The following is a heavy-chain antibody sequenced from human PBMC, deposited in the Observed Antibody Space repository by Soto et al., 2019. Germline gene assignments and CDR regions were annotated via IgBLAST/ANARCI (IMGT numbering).Heavy chain of an antibody. D-gene: IGHD3-9*01. CDR2: ISGSGGST. Sequence: EVQLLESGGGLVQPGGSLRLSCAASGFTFSSYAMSWVRQAPGKGLEWFSAISGSGGSTYYADSVKGRFTISRDNSKNTLYLQMNSLRAEDTAVYYCAKDSRSLRYFDWYDAFDIWGQGTMVTVSS. V-gene: IGHV3-23*01. CDR3: AKDSRSLRYFDWYDAFDI. J-gene: IGHJ3*02. CDR1: GFTFSSYA.